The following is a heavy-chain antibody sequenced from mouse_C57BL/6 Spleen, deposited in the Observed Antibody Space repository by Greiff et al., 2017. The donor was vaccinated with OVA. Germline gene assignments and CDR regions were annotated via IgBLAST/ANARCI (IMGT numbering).Heavy chain of an antibody. V-gene: IGHV1-53*01. D-gene: IGHD1-1*01. CDR1: GYTFTSYW. CDR2: INPSNGGT. CDR3: ARRGFGHYYGSRLYSFDY. Sequence: QVQLQQPGTELVKPGASVKLSCKASGYTFTSYWMHWVKQRPGQGLEWIGNINPSNGGTNYNEKLKSKATLTVDKSSSTAYMQLSSLTSEDSAVYYCARRGFGHYYGSRLYSFDYWGQGTTLTVSS. J-gene: IGHJ2*01.